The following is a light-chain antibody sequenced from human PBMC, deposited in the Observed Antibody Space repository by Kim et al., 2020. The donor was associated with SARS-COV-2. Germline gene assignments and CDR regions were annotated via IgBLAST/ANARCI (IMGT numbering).Light chain of an antibody. CDR2: DVD. Sequence: QSALTQAASVSGSPGQSITVSCTGTSSDIGGQNYASWYQQHPGKAPKLIIYDVDNRPSGVSDRFSGSKSGNTAYLTISGLQIDDEADYYCSSYTRLSTLVFGTGTKVTVL. J-gene: IGLJ1*01. CDR3: SSYTRLSTLV. V-gene: IGLV2-14*03. CDR1: SSDIGGQNY.